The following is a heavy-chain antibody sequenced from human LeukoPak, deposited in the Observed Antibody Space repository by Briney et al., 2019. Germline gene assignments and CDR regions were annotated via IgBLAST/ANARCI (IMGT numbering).Heavy chain of an antibody. Sequence: GGSLRLSCAASGFTFSSYSMNWVRQAPGKGLEWVSSISSSSSYIYYANSVKGRFTISRDNARKSLFLQMNSLRAEDTAVYYCASETTRGYSYGSPTDGFDLWGQRTMVTVSS. CDR1: GFTFSSYS. V-gene: IGHV3-21*01. J-gene: IGHJ3*01. CDR2: ISSSSSYI. CDR3: ASETTRGYSYGSPTDGFDL. D-gene: IGHD5-18*01.